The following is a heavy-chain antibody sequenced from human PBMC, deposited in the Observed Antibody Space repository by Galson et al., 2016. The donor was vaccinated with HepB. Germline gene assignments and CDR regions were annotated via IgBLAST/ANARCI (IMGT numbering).Heavy chain of an antibody. CDR1: GFTFSGAA. V-gene: IGHV3-73*01. CDR2: IRDKANGYAT. D-gene: IGHD3-22*01. J-gene: IGHJ4*02. Sequence: SLRLSCAVSGFTFSGAAVHWVRQASGKGLEWVGRIRDKANGYATAYAASVKGRFTISRDDSKNTAYLQMDSLKTEDTAVYYCTSPLYIYDGSGYDYWGLGALVTVSS. CDR3: TSPLYIYDGSGYDY.